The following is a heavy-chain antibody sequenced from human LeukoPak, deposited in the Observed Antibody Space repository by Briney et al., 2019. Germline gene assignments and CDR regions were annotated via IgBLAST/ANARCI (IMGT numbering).Heavy chain of an antibody. CDR2: INHSGST. J-gene: IGHJ4*02. D-gene: IGHD6-19*01. Sequence: SETLSLTCAVYGGSFSGYYWTWIRQPPGKGLEWIGEINHSGSTNYNPSLKSRVTISVDRSKNQFSLKLSSVPAADTAVYYCARGKGSGWTFDYWGQGTLVTVSS. CDR1: GGSFSGYY. V-gene: IGHV4-34*01. CDR3: ARGKGSGWTFDY.